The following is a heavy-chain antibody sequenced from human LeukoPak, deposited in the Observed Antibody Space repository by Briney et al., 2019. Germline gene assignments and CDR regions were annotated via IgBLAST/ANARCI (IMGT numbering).Heavy chain of an antibody. Sequence: GGSLRLSCAASGFTFSSYAMSWVRQAPGKGLEWVSAISGSGGSTYYADSVKGRFTISRDNSKNTLYQQMNSLRAEDTAVYYCAKTFRWLQGEEYYFDYWGQGTLVTVSS. V-gene: IGHV3-23*01. CDR2: ISGSGGST. J-gene: IGHJ4*02. D-gene: IGHD5-24*01. CDR1: GFTFSSYA. CDR3: AKTFRWLQGEEYYFDY.